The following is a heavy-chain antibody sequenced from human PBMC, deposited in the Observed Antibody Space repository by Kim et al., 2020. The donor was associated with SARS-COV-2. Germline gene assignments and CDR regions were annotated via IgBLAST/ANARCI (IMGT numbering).Heavy chain of an antibody. V-gene: IGHV4-34*01. CDR2: INESGNT. J-gene: IGHJ4*02. CDR1: GGSFSGYY. D-gene: IGHD3-16*01. CDR3: ARWSYDPTGYCFDY. Sequence: SETLSLTCAVYGGSFSGYYWTWIRQPPGKGLEWIGEINESGNTNYNPSLKSRVTIYVDTSESQFSLRVTSVTAADTAVYYCARWSYDPTGYCFDYWGPGTLVTVSS.